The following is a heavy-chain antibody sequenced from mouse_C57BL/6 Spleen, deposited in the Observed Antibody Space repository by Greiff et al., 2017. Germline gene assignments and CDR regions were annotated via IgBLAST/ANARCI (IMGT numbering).Heavy chain of an antibody. CDR3: ARGGYDGYHDAMDY. V-gene: IGHV1-18*01. J-gene: IGHJ4*01. Sequence: VQLKQSGPELVKPGASVKIPCKASGYTFTDYNMDWVKQSHGKSLEWIGDINPNNGGTIYNQKFKGKATLTVDKSSSTAYMELRSLTSEDTAVYYCARGGYDGYHDAMDYWGQGTSVTVSS. CDR2: INPNNGGT. D-gene: IGHD2-3*01. CDR1: GYTFTDYN.